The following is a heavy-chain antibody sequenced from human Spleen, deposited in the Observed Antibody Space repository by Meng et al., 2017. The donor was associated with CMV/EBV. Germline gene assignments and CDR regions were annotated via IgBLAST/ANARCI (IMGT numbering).Heavy chain of an antibody. D-gene: IGHD3-3*01. V-gene: IGHV3-48*04. CDR3: ARDLLEPYYYYYGMDV. Sequence: GGSLRLSCAASGFTLSSYSMNWVRQAPGKGLEWVSYISSSSATIYYADSVKGRFTVSRDNAKNSLYLEMNSLRAEDTAVYYCARDLLEPYYYYYGMDVWGQGTTVTVS. CDR1: GFTLSSYS. CDR2: ISSSSATI. J-gene: IGHJ6*02.